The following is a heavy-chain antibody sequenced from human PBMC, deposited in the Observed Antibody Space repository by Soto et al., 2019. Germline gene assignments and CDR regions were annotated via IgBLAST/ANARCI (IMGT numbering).Heavy chain of an antibody. CDR2: VYYSGST. Sequence: QVQLQESGPGLVKPSETLSLTCTVSGDSISSYYWSWIRQPPGKGLQWIGYVYYSGSTDYNPSLEIRVTISVGTSKNQFSLKLSSVTAADTAIYYCARDRYSSSSGIDYWGQGTLVTVSS. J-gene: IGHJ4*02. CDR1: GDSISSYY. V-gene: IGHV4-59*01. CDR3: ARDRYSSSSGIDY. D-gene: IGHD6-6*01.